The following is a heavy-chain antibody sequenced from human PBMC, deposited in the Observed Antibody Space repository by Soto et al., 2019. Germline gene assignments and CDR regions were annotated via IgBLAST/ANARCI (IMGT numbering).Heavy chain of an antibody. Sequence: QVQLVQSGAEVKKPGSSVKVSCKASGGTFSSYAISWVRQAPGQGLEWMGGIIPIFGTANYAQKFQGRVTNTADESTSTADMELSSLRSEDTAVYYCAGPPELTRIYYCYGMDVWGQGTTVTVSS. J-gene: IGHJ6*02. CDR1: GGTFSSYA. CDR2: IIPIFGTA. V-gene: IGHV1-69*12. D-gene: IGHD1-7*01. CDR3: AGPPELTRIYYCYGMDV.